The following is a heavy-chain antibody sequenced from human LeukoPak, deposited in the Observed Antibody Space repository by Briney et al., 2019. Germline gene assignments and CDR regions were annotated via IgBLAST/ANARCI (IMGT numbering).Heavy chain of an antibody. J-gene: IGHJ4*02. D-gene: IGHD7-27*01. CDR3: AKVGTRLGYFDY. V-gene: IGHV3-9*01. CDR2: ISWNSGSI. Sequence: GRSLRLPCAASGFTFDDYAMHWVRQAPGKGLEWVSGISWNSGSIGYADSVKGRFTISGDNAKNSLYLQMNSLRAEDTALYYCAKVGTRLGYFDYWGQGTLVTVSS. CDR1: GFTFDDYA.